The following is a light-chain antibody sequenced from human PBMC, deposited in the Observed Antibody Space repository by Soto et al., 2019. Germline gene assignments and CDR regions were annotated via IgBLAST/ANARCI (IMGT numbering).Light chain of an antibody. CDR1: QVISTS. CDR3: QQHNSFPLT. J-gene: IGKJ4*01. Sequence: DIQLTQSPSFLSPSIGESVTITCRASQVISTSLAWYQVKPGKAPKLLIYAASTLESGVPSRFSATVSGTEFSLTITSLQPEDFETYYCQQHNSFPLTFGGGTKVDIK. CDR2: AAS. V-gene: IGKV1-9*01.